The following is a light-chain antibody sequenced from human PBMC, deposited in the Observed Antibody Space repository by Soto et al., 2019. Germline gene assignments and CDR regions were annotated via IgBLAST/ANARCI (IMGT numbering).Light chain of an antibody. CDR3: QKYNSPPWT. Sequence: NQMTQSPSSLSASVGDRVTITCRASQGISNYLAWYQQKPGKVPKLLIFAAPTLHSGVPSRFSGSGSGTDFTLTISSLQPEDVATYYCQKYNSPPWTFGQGTKVDNK. CDR1: QGISNY. CDR2: AAP. V-gene: IGKV1-27*01. J-gene: IGKJ1*01.